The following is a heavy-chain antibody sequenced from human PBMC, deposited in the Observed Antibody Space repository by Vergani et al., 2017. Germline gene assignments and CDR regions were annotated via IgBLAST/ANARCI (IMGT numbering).Heavy chain of an antibody. CDR1: GGSFSGYY. V-gene: IGHV4-34*01. Sequence: QVQLQQWGAGLLKPSETLSLTCAVYGGSFSGYYWSWIRQPPGKGLEWIGEINHSGSTNYNPSLKSRVTISVDTSKNQFSLKLSSVTAAETAVYYCARGRLRFIIGSGWYDYWGQGTLVTVSP. D-gene: IGHD6-19*01. CDR2: INHSGST. CDR3: ARGRLRFIIGSGWYDY. J-gene: IGHJ4*02.